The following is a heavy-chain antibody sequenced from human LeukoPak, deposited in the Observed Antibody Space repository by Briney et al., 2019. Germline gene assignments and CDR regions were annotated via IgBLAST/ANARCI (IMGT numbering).Heavy chain of an antibody. D-gene: IGHD1-26*01. CDR2: IYYSGST. V-gene: IGHV4-39*01. J-gene: IGHJ4*02. Sequence: SETVSLTCSVSCDSISSSSQYWGWIRQPPGRGLEWIGSIYYSGSTYYNPSLKSGASISVDTSKNQFSLKLSSVTAADTAVYYCATQEATADYSATYFFDFWGQGTLVTVSS. CDR1: CDSISSSSQY. CDR3: ATQEATADYSATYFFDF.